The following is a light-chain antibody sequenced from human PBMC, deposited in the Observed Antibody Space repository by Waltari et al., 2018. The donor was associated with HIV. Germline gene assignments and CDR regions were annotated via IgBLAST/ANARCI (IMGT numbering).Light chain of an antibody. CDR3: QQSYSSPIT. V-gene: IGKV1-39*01. CDR2: AAS. J-gene: IGKJ5*01. Sequence: DIHMTQSPSSLSASVGDRFTITSRASQSISSYLNWYQLKPGNVPKLLIYAASSLQSGVPSRFSGSGSETDFTLTISSLQPEDSATYYCQQSYSSPITFGQGTRLEIK. CDR1: QSISSY.